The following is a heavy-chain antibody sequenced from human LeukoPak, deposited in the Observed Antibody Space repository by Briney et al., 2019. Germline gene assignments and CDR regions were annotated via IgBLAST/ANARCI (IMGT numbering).Heavy chain of an antibody. CDR3: ARRRRYWYFDL. J-gene: IGHJ2*01. V-gene: IGHV4-59*01. CDR1: GGSISSYY. Sequence: NSSETLSLTCTVSGGSISSYYWSWIRQPPGKGLEWIGYIYYSGSTNYNPSLKSRVTISVDTSKNQFSLKLSSVTAADTAVYYCARRRRYWYFDLWGRGTLVTVSS. CDR2: IYYSGST.